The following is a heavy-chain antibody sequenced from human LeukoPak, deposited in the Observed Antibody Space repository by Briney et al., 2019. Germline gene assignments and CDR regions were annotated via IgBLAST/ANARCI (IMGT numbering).Heavy chain of an antibody. Sequence: PSETLSLTCAVYGGSFSGYYWSWIRQPPGKGLEWIGEINHSGSTNYNPPLKSRVTISVDTSKNQFSLKLSSVTAADTAVYYCARGLSPTRGPDYWGQGTLVTVSS. CDR3: ARGLSPTRGPDY. CDR2: INHSGST. D-gene: IGHD2-15*01. CDR1: GGSFSGYY. J-gene: IGHJ4*02. V-gene: IGHV4-34*01.